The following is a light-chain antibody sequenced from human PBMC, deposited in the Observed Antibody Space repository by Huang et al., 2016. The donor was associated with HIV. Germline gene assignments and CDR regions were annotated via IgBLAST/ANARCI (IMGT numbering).Light chain of an antibody. CDR1: QSVGTN. V-gene: IGKV3-15*01. CDR3: QQYHNWPPLT. Sequence: EIVLTQSPDTLSVSPGERATLSCGASQSVGTNLAWYQHKVGQIPRILIYAASARATGIPGKFSGSGSGTEFTLTISNLQAEDFGLYDCQQYHNWPPLTFGGGTKVEIK. CDR2: AAS. J-gene: IGKJ4*01.